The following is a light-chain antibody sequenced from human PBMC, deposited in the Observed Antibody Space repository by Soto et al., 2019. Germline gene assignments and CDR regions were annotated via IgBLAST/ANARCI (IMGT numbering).Light chain of an antibody. CDR1: ETISTF. Sequence: DIERSHSPCSLSASVGCVVTMGCRASETISTFLNWYQHTPGKAPKLLIYAASHLQSGVPSRFSGSGSGTDFTLTISGLQPEDFASYYCQQSYNTSPTTFGQGTRLEI. CDR2: AAS. CDR3: QQSYNTSPTT. J-gene: IGKJ5*01. V-gene: IGKV1-39*01.